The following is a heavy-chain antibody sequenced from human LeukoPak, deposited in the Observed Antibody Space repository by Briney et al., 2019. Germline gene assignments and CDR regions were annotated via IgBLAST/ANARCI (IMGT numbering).Heavy chain of an antibody. J-gene: IGHJ4*02. CDR3: ARESPGRYNIDY. CDR2: IYHGGST. Sequence: PSETLSLTCTVSGGSLSSGGYYWSWIRQPPGKGLEWIGYIYHGGSTYYNPSLKSRVTISIDSSKNQFSLKLNSVTAADTAVYYCARESPGRYNIDYWGRGTLVTVSS. D-gene: IGHD5-24*01. V-gene: IGHV4-30-2*01. CDR1: GGSLSSGGYY.